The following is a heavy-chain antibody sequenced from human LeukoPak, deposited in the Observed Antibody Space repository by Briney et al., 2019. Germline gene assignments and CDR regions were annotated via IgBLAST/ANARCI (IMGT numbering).Heavy chain of an antibody. CDR1: GGSFSGYY. CDR3: ARGRGYSFGSWARNSPTYFDY. V-gene: IGHV4-34*01. J-gene: IGHJ4*02. D-gene: IGHD5-18*01. Sequence: SETLSLTCAVYGGSFSGYYWSWIRQPPGKGLEWIGEINHSGSTNYNPSLKSRVTISVDTSKNQFSLKLSSVTAADTAVYYCARGRGYSFGSWARNSPTYFDYWGQGTLVTVSS. CDR2: INHSGST.